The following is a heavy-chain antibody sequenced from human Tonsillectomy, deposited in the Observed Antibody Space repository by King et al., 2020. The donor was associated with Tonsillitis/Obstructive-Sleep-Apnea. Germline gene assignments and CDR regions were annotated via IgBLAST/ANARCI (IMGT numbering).Heavy chain of an antibody. Sequence: VQLVESGGTSVQPGGSLRLSCAASGFIFSTFQMNWVRQAPGKGLEWISYISSRGDTISYADSVNGRFTISRDNTKDSLYLQMNSLRAEDTAVYYCVGLGGSARYAAPDYWGPGTLVTVSS. CDR3: VGLGGSARYAAPDY. CDR2: ISSRGDTI. D-gene: IGHD3-10*01. CDR1: GFIFSTFQ. V-gene: IGHV3-48*03. J-gene: IGHJ4*02.